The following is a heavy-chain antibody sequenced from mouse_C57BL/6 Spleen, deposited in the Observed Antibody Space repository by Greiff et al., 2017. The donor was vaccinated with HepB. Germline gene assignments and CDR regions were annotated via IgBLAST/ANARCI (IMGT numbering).Heavy chain of an antibody. CDR3: ASSYYGSSKVAWFAY. CDR2: IDPSDSYT. V-gene: IGHV1-69*01. J-gene: IGHJ3*01. CDR1: GYTFTSYW. Sequence: QVQLQQPGAELVMPGASVKLSCKASGYTFTSYWMHWVKQRPGQGLEWIGEIDPSDSYTNYNQKFKGKSTLTVDKSSSTAYMQLSSLTSEDSAVYYFASSYYGSSKVAWFAYWGQGTLVTVSA. D-gene: IGHD1-1*01.